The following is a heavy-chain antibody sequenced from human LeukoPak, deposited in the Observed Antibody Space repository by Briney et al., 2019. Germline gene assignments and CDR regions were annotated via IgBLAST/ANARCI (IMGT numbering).Heavy chain of an antibody. CDR1: GYTFTSYD. J-gene: IGHJ6*04. CDR3: ATHGYYYGSGSNYTLLV. CDR2: MNPNSGDT. Sequence: ASVKVSCKASGYTFTSYDINWVRQATGQGLESMGWMNPNSGDTGYAQRFQGRVTMTRNISISTAYMELSSLRSEDTAVYYCATHGYYYGSGSNYTLLVWGKGTTVTVSS. D-gene: IGHD3-10*01. V-gene: IGHV1-8*01.